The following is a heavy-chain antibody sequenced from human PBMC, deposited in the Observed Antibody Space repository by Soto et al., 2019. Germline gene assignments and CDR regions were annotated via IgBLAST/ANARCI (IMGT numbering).Heavy chain of an antibody. CDR2: IYHSGGT. Sequence: PSETLSLTWTVSGDSMSSYYWSWIRQPPGKGLEWIGDIYHSGGTHYNPSLRSRVTMSVDTSKNQFSLRLSSVTAADTAIYYCATRITVFGLLIPPFDPWGQGTQVTVSS. CDR3: ATRITVFGLLIPPFDP. J-gene: IGHJ5*02. V-gene: IGHV4-59*03. D-gene: IGHD3-3*01. CDR1: GDSMSSYY.